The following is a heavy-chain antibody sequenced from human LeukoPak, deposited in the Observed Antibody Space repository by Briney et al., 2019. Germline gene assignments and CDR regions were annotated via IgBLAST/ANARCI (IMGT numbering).Heavy chain of an antibody. CDR1: EFTVSSNF. V-gene: IGHV3-66*01. J-gene: IGHJ4*02. D-gene: IGHD6-19*01. CDR2: IYSGGDT. Sequence: GGSLRLSCAVSEFTVSSNFMSWVRQAPGRGLGWVSVIYSGGDTYYADSVKGRFTISRDNSKNTVFLQMNSLRAEDTALYYCASRPTSKRWLAVFDYWGRGTLVTVSS. CDR3: ASRPTSKRWLAVFDY.